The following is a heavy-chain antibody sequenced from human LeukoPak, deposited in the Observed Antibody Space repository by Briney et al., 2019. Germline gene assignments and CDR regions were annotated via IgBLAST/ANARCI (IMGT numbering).Heavy chain of an antibody. J-gene: IGHJ5*02. CDR1: GFTFSSYS. Sequence: GALRLSCAASGFTFSSYSMKWVRQAPGKGLGWVSSISSSSSYIYYADSVKGRFTISRDNAKNSLYLQMNSLRAEDTAVYYCAFGVVINWFDPWGQGTLVTVSS. CDR3: AFGVVINWFDP. D-gene: IGHD3-3*01. CDR2: ISSSSSYI. V-gene: IGHV3-21*01.